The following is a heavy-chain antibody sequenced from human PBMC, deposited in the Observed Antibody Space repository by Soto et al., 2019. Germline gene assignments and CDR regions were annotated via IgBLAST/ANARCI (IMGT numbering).Heavy chain of an antibody. V-gene: IGHV3-23*01. CDR2: ISGSGSPT. J-gene: IGHJ6*02. Sequence: SLRLFCAASGFTFCRYALTWVRPAPGGGLEWVSAISGSGSPTYYADSVKGRFTISRDNSKNTLYLQMDSLRADDTAVYYCARDMSGGTYNYYYGMDVWGQGTTVTVSS. D-gene: IGHD1-26*01. CDR3: ARDMSGGTYNYYYGMDV. CDR1: GFTFCRYA.